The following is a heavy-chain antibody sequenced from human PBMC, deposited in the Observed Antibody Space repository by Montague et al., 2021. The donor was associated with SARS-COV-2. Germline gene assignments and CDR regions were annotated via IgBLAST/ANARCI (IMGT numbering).Heavy chain of an antibody. V-gene: IGHV3-21*01. CDR2: ISSSSSYI. J-gene: IGHJ6*02. D-gene: IGHD1-26*01. CDR1: GFTFSSYT. Sequence: SLRLSCAASGFTFSSYTMNWVRQAPGKGLEWVSSISSSSSYISYADLVKGRFTISRDNAKNSLYLQMNSLRAEDTAVYYCARVGIYYYYGMDVWVQGTTVTVSS. CDR3: ARVGIYYYYGMDV.